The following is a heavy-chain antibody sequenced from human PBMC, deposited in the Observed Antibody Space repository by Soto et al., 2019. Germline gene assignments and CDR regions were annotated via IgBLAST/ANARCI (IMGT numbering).Heavy chain of an antibody. D-gene: IGHD1-26*01. CDR2: ISGSGGST. CDR3: AKGLVSGSYAKIFPFDY. V-gene: IGHV3-23*01. Sequence: GGSLRLSCAASGFTFSSYAMSWVRQAPGKGLEWVSAISGSGGSTYYADSVKGRFTISRDNSKNTLYLQMNSLRAEDTAVYYCAKGLVSGSYAKIFPFDYWGQGTLVTVSS. J-gene: IGHJ4*02. CDR1: GFTFSSYA.